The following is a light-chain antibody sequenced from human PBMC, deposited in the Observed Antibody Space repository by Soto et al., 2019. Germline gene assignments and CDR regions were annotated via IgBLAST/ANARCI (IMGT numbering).Light chain of an antibody. J-gene: IGKJ1*01. CDR1: QSVSNNY. V-gene: IGKV3-20*01. CDR3: QQYGSSGR. CDR2: GAA. Sequence: EIVLTQSPGTLSLSPGERATLSCRASQSVSNNYLAWYQQKPGQAPRLLIYGAANRANGIPDRFSGSGSGTDFTLTISRLEPEDCAVYYCQQYGSSGRFGQGTKVE.